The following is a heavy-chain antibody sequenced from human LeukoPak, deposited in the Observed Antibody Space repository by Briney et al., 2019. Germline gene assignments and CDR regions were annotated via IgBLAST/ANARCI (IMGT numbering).Heavy chain of an antibody. J-gene: IGHJ4*02. D-gene: IGHD3-22*01. V-gene: IGHV3-11*01. CDR3: ARYYYDSSGYYYFDY. CDR1: GFTFSDYY. CDR2: ISSSGSTI. Sequence: GGSLRLSCAASGFTFSDYYMSWIRQAPGKELEWVSYISSSGSTIYYADSVKGRFTISRDNAKNSLYLQMNSLRAEDTAVYYCARYYYDSSGYYYFDYWGQGTLVTVSS.